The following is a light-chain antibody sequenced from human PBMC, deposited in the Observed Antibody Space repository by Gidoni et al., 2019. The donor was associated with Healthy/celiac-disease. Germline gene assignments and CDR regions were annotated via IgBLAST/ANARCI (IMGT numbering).Light chain of an antibody. Sequence: EIVLTQSPGTLSLSPGEIATLSCRASQSVSSSYLAWYQQKPGQAPRLLIYGASIRATGIPDRFSGSGSGTDFTLTISRLEPEDFAVYYCQQYGSSPFTFGPGTKVDIK. J-gene: IGKJ3*01. CDR1: QSVSSSY. CDR2: GAS. CDR3: QQYGSSPFT. V-gene: IGKV3-20*01.